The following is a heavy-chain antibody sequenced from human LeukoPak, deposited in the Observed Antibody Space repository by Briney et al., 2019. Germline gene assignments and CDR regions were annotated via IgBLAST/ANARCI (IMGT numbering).Heavy chain of an antibody. CDR3: ARGGFGELYVYYYGMDV. CDR1: GFTFSNYA. J-gene: IGHJ6*02. V-gene: IGHV3-30*14. CDR2: ISYDESNK. Sequence: GGSLRLSCAASGFTFSNYAMHWVRQAPGKGLEWVAVISYDESNKYYADSVKGRFTISRDNSKNTLSLQMNSLRAEDTAVYYCARGGFGELYVYYYGMDVCGHGTTVTVSS. D-gene: IGHD3-10*01.